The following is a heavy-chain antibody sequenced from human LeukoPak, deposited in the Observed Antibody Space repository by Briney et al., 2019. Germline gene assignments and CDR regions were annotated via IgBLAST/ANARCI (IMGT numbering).Heavy chain of an antibody. CDR1: GGTFSSYA. V-gene: IGHV1-69*05. CDR3: ARDEYYYDSSGYYLAEYFQH. J-gene: IGHJ1*01. CDR2: IIPIFGTA. Sequence: SVKVSCKASGGTFSSYAISWVRQAPGQGLEWMGGIIPIFGTANYAQKFQGRVTITTDESTSTAYMELSSLRSEDTAVYYCARDEYYYDSSGYYLAEYFQHWGQGTLVTVSS. D-gene: IGHD3-22*01.